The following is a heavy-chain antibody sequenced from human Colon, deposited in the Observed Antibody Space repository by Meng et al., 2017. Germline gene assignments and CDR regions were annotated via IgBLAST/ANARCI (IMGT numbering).Heavy chain of an antibody. CDR1: GYCFTTFG. Sequence: QGHVVQSGSELRKPGASVKVSCKASGYCFTTFGINWVRQAPGQGLEWLGWINTNTQEPTYAQGFTGRYAFSLDTSVSTAYLQISSLESEDTAVYYCARKASGYSYSTNWGQGTLVTVSS. CDR3: ARKASGYSYSTN. D-gene: IGHD3-22*01. CDR2: INTNTQEP. J-gene: IGHJ4*02. V-gene: IGHV7-4-1*02.